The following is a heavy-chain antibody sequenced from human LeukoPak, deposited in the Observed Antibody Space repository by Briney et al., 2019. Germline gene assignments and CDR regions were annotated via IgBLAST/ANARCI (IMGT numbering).Heavy chain of an antibody. J-gene: IGHJ3*02. CDR2: IYTSGST. CDR1: GGSISSYY. Sequence: SETLSLTCTVSGGSISSYYWSWIRQPAGKGLEWIGRIYTSGSTNYNPSLKSRVTMSVDTSKNQFSLKLSSVTAADTAVYYCARESEEAGYCSSTSCLNDAFDTWGQGTMVTVSS. D-gene: IGHD2-2*01. V-gene: IGHV4-4*07. CDR3: ARESEEAGYCSSTSCLNDAFDT.